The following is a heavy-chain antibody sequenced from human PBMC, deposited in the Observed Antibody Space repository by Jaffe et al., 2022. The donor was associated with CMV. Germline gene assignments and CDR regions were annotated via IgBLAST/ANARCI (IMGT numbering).Heavy chain of an antibody. CDR2: IIPILGIA. V-gene: IGHV1-69*09. CDR3: AREVGVVAANFDYYYYYMDV. Sequence: QVQLVQSGAEVKKPGSSVKVSCKASGGTFSSYAISWVRQAPGQGLEWMGRIIPILGIANYAQKFQGRVTITADKSTSTAYMELSSLRSEDTAVYYCAREVGVVAANFDYYYYYMDVWGKGTTVTVSS. J-gene: IGHJ6*03. D-gene: IGHD2-15*01. CDR1: GGTFSSYA.